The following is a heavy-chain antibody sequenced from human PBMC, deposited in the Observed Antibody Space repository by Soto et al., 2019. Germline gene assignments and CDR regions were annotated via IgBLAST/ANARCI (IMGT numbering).Heavy chain of an antibody. D-gene: IGHD6-19*01. V-gene: IGHV3-21*01. CDR1: GFTFSSYS. CDR2: ISSSSSYI. Sequence: PGGSLRLSCAASGFTFSSYSMNWVRQAPGKGLEWVSSISSSSSYIYYADSVKGRFTISRDNAKNSLYLQMNSLRAEDTAVYYCARDGSSGWIYYYDYWGQGTLVTVSS. CDR3: ARDGSSGWIYYYDY. J-gene: IGHJ4*02.